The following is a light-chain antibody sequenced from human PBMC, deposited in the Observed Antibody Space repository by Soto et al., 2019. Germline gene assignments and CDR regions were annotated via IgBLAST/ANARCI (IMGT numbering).Light chain of an antibody. Sequence: DIQMTQSPSSLSASVGDRVTITCQASQDISKYLNWYQQKPGKAPKLLIYDTSNLETGVTSRFRGSGSGTHFTFTISSLQPEDTAIYYCHQYDNLPRNTFGQGTKLEIK. V-gene: IGKV1-33*01. CDR2: DTS. CDR3: HQYDNLPRNT. CDR1: QDISKY. J-gene: IGKJ2*01.